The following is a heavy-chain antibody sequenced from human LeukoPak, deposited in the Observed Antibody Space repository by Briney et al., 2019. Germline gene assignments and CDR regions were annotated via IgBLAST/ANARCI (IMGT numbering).Heavy chain of an antibody. D-gene: IGHD2-2*01. J-gene: IGHJ4*02. V-gene: IGHV4-38-2*02. CDR2: IYHSGST. Sequence: PSETLSLTCTVSGGSISSYYWSWIRQPPGKGLEWIGSIYHSGSTYYNPSLKSRVTISVDTSKNQFSLKLSSVTAADTAVYYCARVVPATNRVDYWGQGTLVTVSS. CDR3: ARVVPATNRVDY. CDR1: GGSISSYY.